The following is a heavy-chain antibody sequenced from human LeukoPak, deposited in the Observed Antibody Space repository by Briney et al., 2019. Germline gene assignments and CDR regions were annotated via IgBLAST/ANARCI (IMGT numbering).Heavy chain of an antibody. J-gene: IGHJ4*02. CDR2: IRSKAYGGTT. Sequence: PGRSLRLSCTASGFTFGDYAMSWVRQAPGKGLEWVGFIRSKAYGGTTEYAASVKGRFTISRDDSESIAYLQMNSLKTEDTAVYYCTRVVDLTYYYDSSGSKPCYFDYWGQGTLVTVSS. CDR1: GFTFGDYA. V-gene: IGHV3-49*04. CDR3: TRVVDLTYYYDSSGSKPCYFDY. D-gene: IGHD3-22*01.